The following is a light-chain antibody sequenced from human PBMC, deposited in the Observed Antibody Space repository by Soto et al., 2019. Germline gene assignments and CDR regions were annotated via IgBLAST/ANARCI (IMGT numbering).Light chain of an antibody. CDR1: QSVSSY. CDR2: DAS. V-gene: IGKV3-11*01. CDR3: QQRSNWPT. J-gene: IGKJ1*01. Sequence: EIVLTQSPATLSLSPGERATLSCRASQSVSSYLAWYQQKPGQAPRLLIYDASNRATGIPARFSGSGSGTDFILTISSLEPEDFEVYYCQQRSNWPTFRQGTKVDIK.